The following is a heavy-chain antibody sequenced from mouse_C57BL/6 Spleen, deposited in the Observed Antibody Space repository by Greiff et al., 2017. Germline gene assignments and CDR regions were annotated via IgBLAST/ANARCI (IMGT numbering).Heavy chain of an antibody. J-gene: IGHJ3*01. Sequence: VQLQQSGAELVRPGTSVKVSCKASGYAFTNYLIEWVKQRPGQGLEWIGVINPGSGGTNYNEKFKGKATLTADKSSSTAYMHLSSLTSEDSAVYFCARSDAWFAYWGQGTLVTVSA. CDR1: GYAFTNYL. CDR3: ARSDAWFAY. V-gene: IGHV1-54*01. CDR2: INPGSGGT.